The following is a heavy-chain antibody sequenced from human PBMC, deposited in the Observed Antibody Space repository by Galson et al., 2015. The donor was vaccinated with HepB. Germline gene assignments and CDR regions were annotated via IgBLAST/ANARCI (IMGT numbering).Heavy chain of an antibody. CDR2: ISSSSSYI. D-gene: IGHD4-11*01. Sequence: SLRLSCAASGFTFSSYSMNWVRQAPGKGLEWVSSISSSSSYIYYADSVKGRFTISRDNAKNSLYLQMNSLRAEDTAVYYCARVPTFTVTHDYYYYYMDVWGKGTTVTVSS. CDR1: GFTFSSYS. CDR3: ARVPTFTVTHDYYYYYMDV. J-gene: IGHJ6*03. V-gene: IGHV3-21*01.